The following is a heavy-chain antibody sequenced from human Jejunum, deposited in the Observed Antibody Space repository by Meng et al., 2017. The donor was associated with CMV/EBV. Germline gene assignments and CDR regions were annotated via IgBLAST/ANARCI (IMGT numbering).Heavy chain of an antibody. CDR3: AKDVIAISFYNGMDV. J-gene: IGHJ6*02. CDR1: FTFSNYW. V-gene: IGHV3-7*01. CDR2: INQDGNEK. Sequence: FTFSNYWMSWVSQAPGKGLEWVANINQDGNEKYFVDSVKGRFTISRDNTKNSLYLQLNSLRGEDTAVYYCAKDVIAISFYNGMDVWGQGTTVTVSS. D-gene: IGHD2-21*01.